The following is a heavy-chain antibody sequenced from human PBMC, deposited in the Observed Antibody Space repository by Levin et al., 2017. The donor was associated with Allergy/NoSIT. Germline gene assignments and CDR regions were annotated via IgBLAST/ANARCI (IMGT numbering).Heavy chain of an antibody. CDR3: ARVGDWDGGSGCPDRPSDF. D-gene: IGHD2-15*01. CDR2: INQDGSKM. Sequence: GGSLRLSCVVSGFTFGRYWMNWVRQSSGKGLEWVATINQDGSKMYYVDSVKGRVTISRDNAKNSLSLQLNSLRAEDTAVYYCARVGDWDGGSGCPDRPSDFWGQGTLVTVSS. J-gene: IGHJ4*02. CDR1: GFTFGRYW. V-gene: IGHV3-7*03.